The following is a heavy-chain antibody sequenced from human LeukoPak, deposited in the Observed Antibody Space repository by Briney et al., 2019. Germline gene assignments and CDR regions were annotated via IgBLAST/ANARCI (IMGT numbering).Heavy chain of an antibody. D-gene: IGHD3-16*01. CDR3: AKHYDYIFAASDY. CDR1: GFTFSSYA. V-gene: IGHV3-23*01. Sequence: GGSLRLSCAASGFTFSSYAMSWVRQAPGKGLEWASAISGSGGSTYYADSVKGRFTISRDNSKNTLYLQMNSLRAEDTAVYYCAKHYDYIFAASDYWGQGTLVTVSS. J-gene: IGHJ4*02. CDR2: ISGSGGST.